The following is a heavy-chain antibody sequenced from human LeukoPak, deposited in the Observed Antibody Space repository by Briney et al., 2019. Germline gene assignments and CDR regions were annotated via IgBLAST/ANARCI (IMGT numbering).Heavy chain of an antibody. CDR2: INPNNGGT. J-gene: IGHJ4*02. V-gene: IGHV1-2*02. CDR1: GYTFTGYH. CDR3: ARDPFNTYYYDP. D-gene: IGHD3-22*01. Sequence: GASVKVSCKASGYTFTGYHIHWVRQAPGQGLEWMGWINPNNGGTNYAQKFQGRVAMARDTSISTAYMDLSGLRSGGTAVYYCARDPFNTYYYDPWGQGTLVIVSS.